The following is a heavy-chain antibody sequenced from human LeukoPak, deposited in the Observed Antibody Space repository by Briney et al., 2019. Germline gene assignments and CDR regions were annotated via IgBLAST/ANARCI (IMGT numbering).Heavy chain of an antibody. J-gene: IGHJ5*02. D-gene: IGHD3-9*01. V-gene: IGHV1-8*01. Sequence: ASVKVSCKASGYTFTSYDINWVRQATGQGLGWMGWMNPNSGNTGYAQKFQGRVTMTRNTSISTAYTEPSSLRSEDTAVYYCARRSFDWLLSGWFDPWGQGTLVTVSS. CDR2: MNPNSGNT. CDR3: ARRSFDWLLSGWFDP. CDR1: GYTFTSYD.